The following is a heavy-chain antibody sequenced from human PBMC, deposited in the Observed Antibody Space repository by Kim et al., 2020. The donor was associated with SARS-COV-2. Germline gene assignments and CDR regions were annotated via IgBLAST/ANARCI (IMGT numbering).Heavy chain of an antibody. J-gene: IGHJ2*01. CDR3: AKASGDWYFDV. Sequence: GGSLRLSSAASGFNFGDYAMHWVRQAPGKGLEWVSGIAWNACTKNYVDSVQGRFTISRDNVKRYVYLQMDGLRLDDTAFYYCAKASGDWYFDVWGRATLVTVSS. CDR2: IAWNACTK. D-gene: IGHD3-10*01. V-gene: IGHV3-9*01. CDR1: GFNFGDYA.